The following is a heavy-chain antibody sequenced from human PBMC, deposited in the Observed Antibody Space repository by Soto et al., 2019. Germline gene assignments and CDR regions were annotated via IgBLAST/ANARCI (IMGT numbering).Heavy chain of an antibody. CDR3: AKGDDFWSGRRFDY. CDR1: GFTFSSYG. V-gene: IGHV3-30*18. CDR2: ISYDGSNK. D-gene: IGHD3-3*01. J-gene: IGHJ4*02. Sequence: GGSLRLSCAASGFTFSSYGMHWVRQAPGKGLEWVAVISYDGSNKYYADSVKGRFTISRDNSKNTLYLQMNSLRAEDTAVYYCAKGDDFWSGRRFDYWGQGTLVTVSS.